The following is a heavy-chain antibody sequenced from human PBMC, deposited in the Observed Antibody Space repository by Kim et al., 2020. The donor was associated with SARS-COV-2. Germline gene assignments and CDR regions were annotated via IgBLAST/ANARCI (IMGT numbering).Heavy chain of an antibody. J-gene: IGHJ6*02. Sequence: SETLSLTCAVSGGSISSNNWWSWVRQPPGKGLEWIGEIFHSGSTNYNPSLKSRVTILVDKSKNQFSLTLTSVTAADTAVYYCARDLGRVYPLVRRQYYGMDVWGQGTTVTVSS. CDR2: IFHSGST. CDR3: ARDLGRVYPLVRRQYYGMDV. CDR1: GGSISSNNW. D-gene: IGHD6-6*01. V-gene: IGHV4-4*02.